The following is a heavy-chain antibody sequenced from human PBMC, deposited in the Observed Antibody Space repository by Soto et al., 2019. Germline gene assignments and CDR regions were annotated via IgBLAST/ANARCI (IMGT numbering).Heavy chain of an antibody. J-gene: IGHJ5*02. CDR2: INHSGST. CDR1: GGSFSGYY. V-gene: IGHV4-34*01. D-gene: IGHD1-26*01. Sequence: SETLSLTCAVYGGSFSGYYWSWIRQPPGKGLEWIGEINHSGSTNYNPSLKSRVTISVDTSKNQFSLKLSSVTAADTAVYYCARGRWDVDRWGQGTLGTVAS. CDR3: ARGRWDVDR.